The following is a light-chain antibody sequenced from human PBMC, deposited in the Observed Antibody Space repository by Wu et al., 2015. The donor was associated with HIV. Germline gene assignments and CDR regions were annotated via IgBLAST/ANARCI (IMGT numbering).Light chain of an antibody. J-gene: IGKJ5*01. CDR1: QTLNNK. Sequence: EIMLTQSPATLSVSPGQRVTLSCRASQTLNNKLAWYQHKPGQGPRLLIYEASTRATGIPPRFSGRGSGTEFTLTISNLQSEDFAIYYCQQYENWPPFTFGQGTRQEI. CDR3: QQYENWPPFT. V-gene: IGKV3-15*01. CDR2: EAS.